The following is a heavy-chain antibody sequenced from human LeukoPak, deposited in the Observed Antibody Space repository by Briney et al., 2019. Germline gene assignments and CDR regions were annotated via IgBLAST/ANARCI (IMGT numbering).Heavy chain of an antibody. V-gene: IGHV3-7*01. CDR3: ARDPRGWELLGSFDY. J-gene: IGHJ4*02. Sequence: GGSLRLSCAASGLPFSTYWMSWVRQAPGKGLEWVANIKKDGNEKYYVDSVKGRFTISRDNAKNSLYLQMNSLRADDTAVYYCARDPRGWELLGSFDYWGQGTLVTVSS. CDR2: IKKDGNEK. D-gene: IGHD1-26*01. CDR1: GLPFSTYW.